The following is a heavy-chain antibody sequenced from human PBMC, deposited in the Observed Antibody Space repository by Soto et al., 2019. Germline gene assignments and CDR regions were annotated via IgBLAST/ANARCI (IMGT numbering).Heavy chain of an antibody. CDR1: GGTFSSYA. CDR3: ARELVAVAGIPTRSGAFDI. Sequence: QVQLVQSGAEVKKPGSSVKVSCKASGGTFSSYAISWVRQAPGQGLEWMGGIIPIFGTANYAQKFQGRVTITADESTSTAYMELSSLRSEDTSVYYCARELVAVAGIPTRSGAFDIWGQGTMVTVSS. J-gene: IGHJ3*02. CDR2: IIPIFGTA. V-gene: IGHV1-69*01. D-gene: IGHD6-13*01.